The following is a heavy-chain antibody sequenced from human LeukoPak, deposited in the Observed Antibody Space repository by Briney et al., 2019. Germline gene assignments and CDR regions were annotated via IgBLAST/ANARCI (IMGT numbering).Heavy chain of an antibody. D-gene: IGHD3-9*01. J-gene: IGHJ5*02. CDR2: IYPGDSDT. CDR1: GYSFTSYW. Sequence: GESLKISCKGSGYSFTSYWIGWVRQMPGKGLEWMGIIYPGDSDTRYSPSFQGQVTISADKSISTAYLQWSSLKASDTAMYYCARRRSRGSDTYYDILGFDPWGQGTLVTVSS. CDR3: ARRRSRGSDTYYDILGFDP. V-gene: IGHV5-51*01.